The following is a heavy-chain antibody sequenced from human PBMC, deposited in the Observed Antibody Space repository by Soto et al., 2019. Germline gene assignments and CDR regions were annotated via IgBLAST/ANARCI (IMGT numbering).Heavy chain of an antibody. V-gene: IGHV5-51*01. J-gene: IGHJ4*02. CDR2: INPGNSDT. CDR3: ARQRLWGTSGYYYFEN. D-gene: IGHD3-22*01. CDR1: GYSFTSYW. Sequence: LGESLKISCKASGYSFTSYWIAWVRQTPGKGLEWMGIINPGNSDTRYSPSFQGQVTITVDKSINTAYLQWSRLKASDTAIYYCARQRLWGTSGYYYFENWGQGTLVTVSS.